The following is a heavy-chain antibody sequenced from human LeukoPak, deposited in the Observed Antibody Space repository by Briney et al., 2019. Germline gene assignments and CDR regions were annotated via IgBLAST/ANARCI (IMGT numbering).Heavy chain of an antibody. V-gene: IGHV5-51*01. CDR3: ARQNSYDSSGYWGPFDY. Sequence: GESLKISCKGSGYSFTSYWIGWVPQMPGKGLEWMGIIYPGDSDTRYSPSFQGQVTISADKSISTAYLQWSSLKASDTAMYYCARQNSYDSSGYWGPFDYWGQGTLVTVSS. CDR2: IYPGDSDT. J-gene: IGHJ4*02. D-gene: IGHD3-22*01. CDR1: GYSFTSYW.